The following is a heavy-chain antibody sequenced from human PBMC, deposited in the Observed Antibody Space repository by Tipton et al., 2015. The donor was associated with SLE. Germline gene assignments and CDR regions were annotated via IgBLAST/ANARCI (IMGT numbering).Heavy chain of an antibody. CDR1: GYTFTIYG. CDR2: ISTYNGNT. D-gene: IGHD5-18*01. Sequence: QLVQSGAEVKKPGASVKVSCKASGYTFTIYGISWVRQAPGQGLEWMGWISTYNGNTNYAQKLQGRVTMTTDTSLDTAYMELRSLRSDDTAMYYCVRDLGDNYGSFFDIWGQGTMVTVSS. V-gene: IGHV1-18*01. CDR3: VRDLGDNYGSFFDI. J-gene: IGHJ3*02.